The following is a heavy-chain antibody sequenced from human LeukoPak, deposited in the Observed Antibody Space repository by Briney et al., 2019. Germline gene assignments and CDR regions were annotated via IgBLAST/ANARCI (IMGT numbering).Heavy chain of an antibody. Sequence: ASVKVSCKASGYIFTGYYLHWVRQAPGQGLEWLGWIDPNSGDTDFAQNFQGRVTLTSDTSITTAYMELRSLRSDATAVYYCAKNDGNYDDSWGQGSLVIVSS. CDR2: IDPNSGDT. CDR3: AKNDGNYDDS. D-gene: IGHD3-3*01. CDR1: GYIFTGYY. V-gene: IGHV1-2*02. J-gene: IGHJ4*02.